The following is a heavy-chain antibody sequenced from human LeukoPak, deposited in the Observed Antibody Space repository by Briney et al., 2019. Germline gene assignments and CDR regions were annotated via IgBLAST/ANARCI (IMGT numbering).Heavy chain of an antibody. D-gene: IGHD3-10*01. CDR3: ARAEVLLWFGEFPGAEHLQH. V-gene: IGHV3-21*01. CDR2: ISTRGSYI. J-gene: IGHJ1*01. CDR1: GFTFSSYN. Sequence: GGSLRLSCAASGFTFSSYNMNWVRQAPGKGLEWVSSISTRGSYIYYADSVEGRFTISRDNAKNSLYLQMSSLRADDTAVYYCARAEVLLWFGEFPGAEHLQHWGQGTLVTVSS.